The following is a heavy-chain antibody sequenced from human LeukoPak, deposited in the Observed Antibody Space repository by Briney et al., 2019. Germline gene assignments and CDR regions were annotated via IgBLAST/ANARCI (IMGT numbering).Heavy chain of an antibody. J-gene: IGHJ6*03. V-gene: IGHV1-46*01. CDR1: GYTFTSYY. CDR3: ARETSQKGAHYMDV. D-gene: IGHD3-16*01. CDR2: INPSGGST. Sequence: ASVKVSCKASGYTFTSYYMHWVRQAPGQGLEWMGIINPSGGSTSYAQKFQGRVTLTRDMSTSTVYMGLSSLRSEDTAVYYCARETSQKGAHYMDVWGKGTTVTISS.